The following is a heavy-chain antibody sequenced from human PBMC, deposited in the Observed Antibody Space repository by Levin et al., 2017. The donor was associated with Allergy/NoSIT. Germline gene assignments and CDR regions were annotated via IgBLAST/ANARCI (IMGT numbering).Heavy chain of an antibody. CDR2: INHSGST. CDR1: GGSFSGYY. D-gene: IGHD3-16*02. J-gene: IGHJ4*02. V-gene: IGHV4-34*01. CDR3: ARVRPVVRFMITFGGVIAPWVDHFDY. Sequence: PSETLSLTCAVYGGSFSGYYWSWIRQPPGKGLEWIGEINHSGSTNYNPSLKSRVTISVDTSKNQFSLKLSSVPAADTAVYYCARVRPVVRFMITFGGVIAPWVDHFDYWGQGTLVTVSS.